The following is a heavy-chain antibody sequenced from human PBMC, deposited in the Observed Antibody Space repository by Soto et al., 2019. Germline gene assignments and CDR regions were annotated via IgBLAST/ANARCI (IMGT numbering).Heavy chain of an antibody. Sequence: SETLSLTCAVSGGSISSSNWWGWVRPPPGRGGEWIGEIYHSGSTNYNPSLKSRVTISVDKSKNQFSLKLSSVTAADTAVYYCARARGIYSSSWKYYYYGMDVWGQGTTVTVSS. V-gene: IGHV4-4*02. D-gene: IGHD6-13*01. CDR1: GGSISSSNW. CDR3: ARARGIYSSSWKYYYYGMDV. CDR2: IYHSGST. J-gene: IGHJ6*02.